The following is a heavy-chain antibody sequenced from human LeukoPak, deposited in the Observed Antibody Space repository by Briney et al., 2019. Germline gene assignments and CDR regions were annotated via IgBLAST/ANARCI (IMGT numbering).Heavy chain of an antibody. J-gene: IGHJ4*02. V-gene: IGHV3-74*01. CDR1: GFTFSSYW. Sequence: GGSLRLSCAASGFTFSSYWMHWVRQAPGKGLVWVSRINSDGSSTSYADSVKGRFTIPRDNAKNALYLQMNSLRAEDTAVYYCARAYYYDSSVLDYWGQGTLVTVSS. CDR2: INSDGSST. D-gene: IGHD3-22*01. CDR3: ARAYYYDSSVLDY.